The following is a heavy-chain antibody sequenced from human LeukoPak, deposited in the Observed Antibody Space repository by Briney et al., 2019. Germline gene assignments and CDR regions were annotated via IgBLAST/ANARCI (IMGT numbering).Heavy chain of an antibody. CDR2: INHSGST. V-gene: IGHV4-34*01. J-gene: IGHJ4*02. Sequence: SETLSLTCAVYGGSFSGYYWSWIRQPPGKGLEWIGEINHSGSTNYNPSLKSRVTISVDTSKNQFSLKLSSVTAADTAVYYCARGYYYDSSGYDYWGQGTLVTVSS. CDR1: GGSFSGYY. D-gene: IGHD3-22*01. CDR3: ARGYYYDSSGYDY.